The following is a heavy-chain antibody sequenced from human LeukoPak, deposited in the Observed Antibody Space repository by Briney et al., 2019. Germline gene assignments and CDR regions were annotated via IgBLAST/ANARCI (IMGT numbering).Heavy chain of an antibody. CDR3: ARHFRCSSTSCYGEYYFDY. V-gene: IGHV4-61*02. CDR1: GGSISSGSYY. CDR2: IYTSGST. J-gene: IGHJ4*02. Sequence: PSETLSLTCAVSGGSISSGSYYWSWIRQPAGKGLEWIGRIYTSGSTNYNPSLKSRVTISVDTSKNQFSLKLSSVTAADTAVYYCARHFRCSSTSCYGEYYFDYWGQGTLVTVSS. D-gene: IGHD2-2*01.